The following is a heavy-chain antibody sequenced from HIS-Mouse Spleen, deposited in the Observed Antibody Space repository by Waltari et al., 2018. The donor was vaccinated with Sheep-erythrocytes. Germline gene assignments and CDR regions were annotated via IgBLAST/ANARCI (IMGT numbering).Heavy chain of an antibody. V-gene: IGHV3-21*01. Sequence: EVQLVESGGGLVKPGGSLRLSCAASGFTFSRFSMNWVRQAPGKGLEWVSSISSSSNYIYYADSVKGRFTISRDNAKNSLYLQMNSLRAEDTAVYYCARDSTSDAFDIWGQGTMVTVSS. CDR3: ARDSTSDAFDI. J-gene: IGHJ3*02. CDR1: GFTFSRFS. CDR2: ISSSSNYI. D-gene: IGHD6-6*01.